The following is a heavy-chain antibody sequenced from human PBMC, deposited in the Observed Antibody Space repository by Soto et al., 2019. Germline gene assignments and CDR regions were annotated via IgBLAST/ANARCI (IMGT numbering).Heavy chain of an antibody. V-gene: IGHV3-48*02. CDR1: GFTFSSYS. Sequence: GGSLRLSCAASGFTFSSYSMNWVRQAPGKGLEWVSYISSSSSTIYYADSVKGRFTISRDNAKNSLYLQMNSLRDEDTAVYYCARPWFGELLAGTDYWGQGTLVTVSS. CDR3: ARPWFGELLAGTDY. J-gene: IGHJ4*02. CDR2: ISSSSSTI. D-gene: IGHD3-10*01.